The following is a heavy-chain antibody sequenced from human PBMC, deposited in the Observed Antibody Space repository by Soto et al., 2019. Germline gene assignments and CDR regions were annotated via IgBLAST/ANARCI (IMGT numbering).Heavy chain of an antibody. CDR2: IDHSGST. CDR1: GGSFSGYY. Sequence: PSETLSLTCAVYGGSFSGYYWSWIRQPPGKGLEWIGEIDHSGSTNYNPSLKSRVTISVDTSKSQFSLKLSSVTAADTAVYYCASPYSSSSRSYWGQGTLVTVSS. D-gene: IGHD6-6*01. J-gene: IGHJ4*02. CDR3: ASPYSSSSRSY. V-gene: IGHV4-34*01.